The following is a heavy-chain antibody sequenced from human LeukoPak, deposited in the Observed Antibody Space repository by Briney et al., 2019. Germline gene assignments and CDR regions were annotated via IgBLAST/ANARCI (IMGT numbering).Heavy chain of an antibody. V-gene: IGHV1-2*07. J-gene: IGHJ4*02. CDR1: GYTFIGYY. Sequence: ASVKVSCKTSGYTFIGYYMHWVRQAPGQGLEWMGWINPKNGGANYAPSFQSRVTMTRDRSITTVYMELTRLTSDDTAVYYCAKEEINRYEMLIGSDSWGQGTLVTVSS. CDR3: AKEEINRYEMLIGSDS. CDR2: INPKNGGA. D-gene: IGHD3-9*01.